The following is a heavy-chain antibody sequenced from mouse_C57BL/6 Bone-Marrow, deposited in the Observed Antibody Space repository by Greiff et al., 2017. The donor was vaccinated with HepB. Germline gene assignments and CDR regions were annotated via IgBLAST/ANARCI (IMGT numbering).Heavy chain of an antibody. D-gene: IGHD1-2*01. J-gene: IGHJ3*01. V-gene: IGHV2-9*01. Sequence: GGALTNYNSALMSKLSISKDNSKSQVFLKMNSLQTDDTAMYYCAKHENPGDHWAYWGQGTLVTVSA. CDR2: GGALT. CDR3: AKHENPGDHWAY.